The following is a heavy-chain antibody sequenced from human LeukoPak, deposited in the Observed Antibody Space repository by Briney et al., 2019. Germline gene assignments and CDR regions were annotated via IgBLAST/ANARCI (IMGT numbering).Heavy chain of an antibody. CDR1: GFTFSSYG. D-gene: IGHD2-21*01. CDR3: ARVGIVSYFDY. V-gene: IGHV3-33*01. CDR2: IWYDGSNK. J-gene: IGHJ4*02. Sequence: PGGSLRLSCAASGFTFSSYGMHWVRQAPGKGLEWVAVIWYDGSNKYYVDSVKGRFTISRDNSKNTLYLQMNSLRAEDTAVYYCARVGIVSYFDYWGQGTLVTVSS.